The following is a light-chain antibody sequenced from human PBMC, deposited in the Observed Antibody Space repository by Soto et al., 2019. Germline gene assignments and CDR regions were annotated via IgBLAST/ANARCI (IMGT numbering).Light chain of an antibody. CDR3: QQYFDTPA. Sequence: DIVMTQSPDSLAVSLGERATINCKSSQSVLYTPNNKNYLTWYQQRPGQPPKMLIYWASTREYGVPDRFSGSGSGTEFTLTISTLQAEDVAVYYCQQYFDTPAFGQGTRLEIK. J-gene: IGKJ5*01. CDR1: QSVLYTPNNKNY. CDR2: WAS. V-gene: IGKV4-1*01.